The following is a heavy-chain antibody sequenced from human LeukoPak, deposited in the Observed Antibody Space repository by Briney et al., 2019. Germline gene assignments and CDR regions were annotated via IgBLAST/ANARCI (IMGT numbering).Heavy chain of an antibody. CDR3: ARDRSGSSGWYDAFDI. J-gene: IGHJ3*02. V-gene: IGHV3-53*01. CDR2: IYSGGST. CDR1: GFTVSSNY. Sequence: QTGGSLRLSCAASGFTVSSNYMSWVRQAPGKGLEWVSVIYSGGSTYYADSVKGRFTISRDNSKNTLYLQMNSLRAEDTAVYYCARDRSGSSGWYDAFDIWGQGTMVTVSS. D-gene: IGHD6-19*01.